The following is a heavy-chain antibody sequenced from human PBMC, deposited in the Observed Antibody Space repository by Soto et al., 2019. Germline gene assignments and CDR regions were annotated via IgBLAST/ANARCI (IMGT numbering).Heavy chain of an antibody. CDR1: GFTFSSYG. CDR3: AREPAQSGWSLYYFDY. CDR2: IWYDGSNK. Sequence: GGSLRLSCAASGFTFSSYGMHWVRQAPGKGLEWVAVIWYDGSNKYYADSVKGRFTISRDNSKNTLYLQMNSLRAEDTAVYYCAREPAQSGWSLYYFDYWGQGTLVTVSS. V-gene: IGHV3-33*01. J-gene: IGHJ4*02. D-gene: IGHD6-19*01.